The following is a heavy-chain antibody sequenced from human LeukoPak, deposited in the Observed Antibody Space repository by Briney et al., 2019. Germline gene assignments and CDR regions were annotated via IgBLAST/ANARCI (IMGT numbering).Heavy chain of an antibody. Sequence: PGGSLRLSCAASGFTFSDYYMSWIRQAPGKGLEWVSAISGSGGSTYYADSVKGRFTISRDNSKNTLYLQMNSLRAEDTAVYYCAKDQSSGYCFDYWGQGTLVTVSS. CDR2: ISGSGGST. J-gene: IGHJ4*02. CDR3: AKDQSSGYCFDY. CDR1: GFTFSDYY. D-gene: IGHD5-12*01. V-gene: IGHV3-23*01.